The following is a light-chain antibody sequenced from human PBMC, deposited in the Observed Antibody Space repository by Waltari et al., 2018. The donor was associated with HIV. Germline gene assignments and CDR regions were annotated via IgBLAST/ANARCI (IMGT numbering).Light chain of an antibody. J-gene: IGLJ3*02. CDR3: GTWESSLNAVV. V-gene: IGLV1-51*02. CDR2: ENN. CDR1: SSNIVNNY. Sequence: QSVLTQQPSASAAPGQKVTISCSESSSNIVNNYVSWYQQLPGTAPKLLIYENNKAPSALPGRCLGSEAGTSATLGMAGLQTGDEADYYCGTWESSLNAVVFGGGTTLTVL.